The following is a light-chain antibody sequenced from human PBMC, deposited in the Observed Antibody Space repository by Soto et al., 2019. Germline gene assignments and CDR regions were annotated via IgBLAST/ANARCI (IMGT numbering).Light chain of an antibody. Sequence: QSALTQPASVSGSPGQSITISCTGTSSDVGTYNLVSWYQQHPGKAPKLMIYEGSKRPSGVPNRCSGSKSGNTASLTISGLQSEHEADYYCCFYASTNILVFGGGTQLTVL. J-gene: IGLJ2*01. V-gene: IGLV2-23*01. CDR1: SSDVGTYNL. CDR2: EGS. CDR3: CFYASTNILV.